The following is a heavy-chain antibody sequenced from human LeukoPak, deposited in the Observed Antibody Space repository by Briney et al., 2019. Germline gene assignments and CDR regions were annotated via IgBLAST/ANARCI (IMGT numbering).Heavy chain of an antibody. J-gene: IGHJ4*02. CDR2: ISGSGGST. V-gene: IGHV3-23*01. Sequence: PGGSLRLSCAASGFTFSSYAMSWVRQAPGKGLEWVSAISGSGGSTYYADSVKGRFTISRDNSKNTLYLQMSSLRAEDTAVYYCAKDPPIAARRSLTNFDYWGQGTLVTVSS. CDR1: GFTFSSYA. CDR3: AKDPPIAARRSLTNFDY. D-gene: IGHD6-6*01.